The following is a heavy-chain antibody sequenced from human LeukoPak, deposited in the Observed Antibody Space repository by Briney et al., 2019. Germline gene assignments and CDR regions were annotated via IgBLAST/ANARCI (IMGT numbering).Heavy chain of an antibody. V-gene: IGHV1-69*13. CDR3: ARFPSEYCSSTSCYGDAFDI. D-gene: IGHD2-2*01. Sequence: SVKVSCKASGGTFSSYAISWVRQAPGQGLEWMGGIIPIFDTANYAQKFQGRVTITADESTSTAYMELSSLRSEDTAVYYCARFPSEYCSSTSCYGDAFDIWGQGTMVTVSS. CDR1: GGTFSSYA. CDR2: IIPIFDTA. J-gene: IGHJ3*02.